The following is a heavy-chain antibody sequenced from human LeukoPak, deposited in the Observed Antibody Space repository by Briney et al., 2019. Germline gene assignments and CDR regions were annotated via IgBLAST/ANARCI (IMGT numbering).Heavy chain of an antibody. D-gene: IGHD2-15*01. Sequence: SETLSLTCAVYGGSFSGYYWSWIRQPPGKGLEWIREINHSGSTNYNPSLKSRVTISVDTSKNQFSLKLSSVTAADTAVYYCARGTWNCSGGSCYSSFDYWGQGTLVTVSS. V-gene: IGHV4-34*01. J-gene: IGHJ4*02. CDR3: ARGTWNCSGGSCYSSFDY. CDR2: INHSGST. CDR1: GGSFSGYY.